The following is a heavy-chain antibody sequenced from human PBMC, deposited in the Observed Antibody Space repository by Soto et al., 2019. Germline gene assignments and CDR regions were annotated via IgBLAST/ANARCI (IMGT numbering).Heavy chain of an antibody. Sequence: SETLSLTCTVSGGSISSGGYYWSWIRQHLGKGLEWIGYIYYSGSTYYNPSLKSRVTISVDTSKNQFSLKLSSVTAADTAVYYCARARYCSSTSCYGMEGYYGMDVWGQGTTVTVSS. V-gene: IGHV4-31*03. CDR2: IYYSGST. CDR3: ARARYCSSTSCYGMEGYYGMDV. J-gene: IGHJ6*02. CDR1: GGSISSGGYY. D-gene: IGHD2-2*01.